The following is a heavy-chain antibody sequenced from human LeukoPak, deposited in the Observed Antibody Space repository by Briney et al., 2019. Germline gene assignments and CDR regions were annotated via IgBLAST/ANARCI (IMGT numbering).Heavy chain of an antibody. Sequence: GGSLRLSXAASGFTFSSYAMHWVRQAPGKGLEYVSAISSNGGSTYYANSVKGRFTISRDNSKNTLYLQMGSLRAEDMAVYYCARQTRIVVVPAALDYWGQGTLVTVSS. D-gene: IGHD2-2*01. V-gene: IGHV3-64*01. CDR3: ARQTRIVVVPAALDY. CDR2: ISSNGGST. J-gene: IGHJ4*02. CDR1: GFTFSSYA.